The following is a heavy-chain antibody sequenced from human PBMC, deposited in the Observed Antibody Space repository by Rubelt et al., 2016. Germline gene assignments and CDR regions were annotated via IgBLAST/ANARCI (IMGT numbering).Heavy chain of an antibody. CDR3: ARGKYYSGSYYFDY. J-gene: IGHJ4*02. D-gene: IGHD3-10*01. CDR1: GFSLSASGVS. V-gene: IGHV2-5*02. Sequence: QITLKASGPPLVKPTQTLTLTCTFSGFSLSASGVSVGWIRQPPGKALEWLALIYWDDDKRYSPSLKSRFTITKDTSKNQVVLTMTNMDPVDTATYYCARGKYYSGSYYFDYWGQGTLVTVSS. CDR2: IYWDDDK.